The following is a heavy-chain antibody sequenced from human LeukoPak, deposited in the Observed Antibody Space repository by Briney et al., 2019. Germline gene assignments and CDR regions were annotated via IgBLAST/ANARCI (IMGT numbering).Heavy chain of an antibody. D-gene: IGHD1-26*01. CDR3: AKDRLRVGATLDY. CDR1: RFTSSSYG. V-gene: IGHV3-30*02. J-gene: IGHJ4*02. Sequence: GGSLRLSCAASRFTSSSYGMHWVRQAPGKGLEWVAFIRYDGSNKYYADSVKGRFTISRDNSKNTLYLQMNSLRAEDTAVYYCAKDRLRVGATLDYWGQGTLVTVSS. CDR2: IRYDGSNK.